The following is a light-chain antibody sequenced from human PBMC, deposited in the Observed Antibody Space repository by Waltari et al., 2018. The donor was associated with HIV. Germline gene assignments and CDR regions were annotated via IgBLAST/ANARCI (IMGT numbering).Light chain of an antibody. J-gene: IGLJ1*01. CDR3: CSYAGSSTYV. CDR2: EVS. CDR1: SDSAGTYPF. V-gene: IGLV2-23*02. Sequence: SALTQPSSLSTSPGQSISVSCPGTSDSAGTYPFVSWYQQHPGKAPKLMIYEVSKRPSGVSNRFSGSKSGNTASLTISGLQAEDEADYYCCSYAGSSTYVFGTGTKVTVL.